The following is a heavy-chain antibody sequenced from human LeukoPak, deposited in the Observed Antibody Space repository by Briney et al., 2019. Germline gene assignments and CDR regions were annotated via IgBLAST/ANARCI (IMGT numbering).Heavy chain of an antibody. CDR3: ARDKLGSGSFGGDY. CDR1: GFTFSSYS. Sequence: GGSLRLSCAASGFTFSSYSMNWVRQAPGKGLEWVSSISSSSSYIYYADSVKGRFTISRDNAKNSLYLQMNSLRAEDTAVYYCARDKLGSGSFGGDYWGQGTLVTVSS. CDR2: ISSSSSYI. V-gene: IGHV3-21*01. J-gene: IGHJ4*02. D-gene: IGHD1-26*01.